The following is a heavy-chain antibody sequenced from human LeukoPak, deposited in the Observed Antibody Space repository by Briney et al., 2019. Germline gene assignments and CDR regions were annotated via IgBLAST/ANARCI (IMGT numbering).Heavy chain of an antibody. Sequence: GGSLRLSCAASGFGFSGHWMHWVRQAPGQGLVWVSRLNSDESITSYADSVKGRFTISRDNAKSTLYLQMNSLRAEDTAVYYCARGAVRGGTNFDYWGQGTLVTVSS. D-gene: IGHD3-10*01. J-gene: IGHJ4*02. CDR1: GFGFSGHW. CDR2: LNSDESIT. CDR3: ARGAVRGGTNFDY. V-gene: IGHV3-74*01.